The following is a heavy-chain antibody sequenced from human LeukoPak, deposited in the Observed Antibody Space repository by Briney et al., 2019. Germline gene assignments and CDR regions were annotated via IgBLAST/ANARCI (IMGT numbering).Heavy chain of an antibody. D-gene: IGHD3-16*01. CDR2: INHSGRT. CDR1: GGSFSGYY. Sequence: SETLSLTCVVYGGSFSGYYWSWIRQPPGKGLEWIGEINHSGRTNFNPSLKSRVTMSVDTSKNQFSLKLSSVTAADTAVYYCARVGRVWAPKYYFDYWGQGTLVTVSS. V-gene: IGHV4-34*01. J-gene: IGHJ4*02. CDR3: ARVGRVWAPKYYFDY.